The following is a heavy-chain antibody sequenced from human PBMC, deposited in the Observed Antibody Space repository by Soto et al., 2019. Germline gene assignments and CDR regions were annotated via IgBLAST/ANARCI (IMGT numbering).Heavy chain of an antibody. CDR2: IIPISCTA. CDR1: GGTFSSYA. CDR3: ARSQGSSTSLEIYYYYDYGMDV. D-gene: IGHD2-2*01. Sequence: QVQLVQSGAEVKKPGSSVKVSCKASGGTFSSYAISWVRQAPGQGLEWMGGIIPISCTANYAQKFQGRVTITADESTSTAYMELSSLRSEDTAVYYCARSQGSSTSLEIYYYYDYGMDVWGQGTRVTVSS. J-gene: IGHJ6*02. V-gene: IGHV1-69*01.